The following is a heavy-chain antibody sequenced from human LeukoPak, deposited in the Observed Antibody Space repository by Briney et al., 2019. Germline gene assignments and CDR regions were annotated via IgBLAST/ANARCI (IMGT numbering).Heavy chain of an antibody. Sequence: GRSVRLSCAASGFTFSSYWMSWVRQARGKGLEWGANIKQDGSEKYYVDSVKGRFTISRDHAKNSLYLQMNSLRAEDTAVYYCARAPGVVVPAAMAFDIWGQGTMVTVSS. CDR3: ARAPGVVVPAAMAFDI. D-gene: IGHD2-2*01. V-gene: IGHV3-7*01. CDR1: GFTFSSYW. J-gene: IGHJ3*02. CDR2: IKQDGSEK.